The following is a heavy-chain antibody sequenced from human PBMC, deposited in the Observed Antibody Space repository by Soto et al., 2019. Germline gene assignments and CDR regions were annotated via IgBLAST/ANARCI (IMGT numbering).Heavy chain of an antibody. V-gene: IGHV4-59*01. Sequence: PSETLSLTCTVSSGSISTYYWSWIRQPPGRGLEWIGYIYYSGSTNYNPSLKTRVTISVDTSKNQFSLELSSVTAADTAVYYCARDVIVGATGYFDYWGQGTLVTVSS. CDR1: SGSISTYY. J-gene: IGHJ4*02. CDR2: IYYSGST. D-gene: IGHD1-26*01. CDR3: ARDVIVGATGYFDY.